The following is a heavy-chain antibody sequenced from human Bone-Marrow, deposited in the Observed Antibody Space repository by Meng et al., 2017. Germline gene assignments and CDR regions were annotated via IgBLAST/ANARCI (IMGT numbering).Heavy chain of an antibody. CDR1: GFTFGDYS. J-gene: IGHJ3*02. CDR3: NRGGHMVRGIVAAFDI. D-gene: IGHD3-10*01. CDR2: IRSKAYGGTT. V-gene: IGHV3-49*03. Sequence: GESLKTSCTASGFTFGDYSMSWFRQAPGKGLEWVGFIRSKAYGGTTEYAVSVKGRFTISRDDSKSITYLQMNSLKTEDTAVYYCNRGGHMVRGIVAAFDIWGQGTMVTVSS.